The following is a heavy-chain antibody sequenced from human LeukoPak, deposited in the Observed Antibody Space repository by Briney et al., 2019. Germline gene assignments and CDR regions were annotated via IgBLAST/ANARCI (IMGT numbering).Heavy chain of an antibody. Sequence: KPSETLSLTCTVSGYSISSGYYWVWIRQPPGKGLEWIGSIYRSGSTNYNPSLKSRVTISVDTSKNQFSLKLSSVTAADTAVYYCARHVRWFGDFGPTHYFDYWGQGTLVTVSS. D-gene: IGHD3-10*01. J-gene: IGHJ4*02. CDR2: IYRSGST. CDR3: ARHVRWFGDFGPTHYFDY. CDR1: GYSISSGYY. V-gene: IGHV4-38-2*02.